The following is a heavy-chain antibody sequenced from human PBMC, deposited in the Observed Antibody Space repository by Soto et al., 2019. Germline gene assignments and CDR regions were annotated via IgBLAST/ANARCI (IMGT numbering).Heavy chain of an antibody. CDR2: ISNIGST. CDR3: TTQGFGGLHGLVDV. Sequence: QVQLQESGPGLVKPSETLSLTCTVSGGSISSINNHFSNHYCSWIRLSPGKGLEWIGYISNIGSTRYHPSLMSRVSISVDTSKNQFSRKLTSVTAADTAVYYCTTQGFGGLHGLVDVWGQGTTVTVSS. D-gene: IGHD3-10*01. V-gene: IGHV4-61*01. J-gene: IGHJ6*02. CDR1: GGSISSINNHFSNHY.